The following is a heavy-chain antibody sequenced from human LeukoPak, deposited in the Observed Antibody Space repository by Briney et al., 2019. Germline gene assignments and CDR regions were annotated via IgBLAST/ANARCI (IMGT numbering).Heavy chain of an antibody. CDR3: ARNVAVAANFNY. D-gene: IGHD6-19*01. J-gene: IGHJ4*02. CDR1: GGSISSYY. CDR2: IYYSGST. V-gene: IGHV4-59*08. Sequence: SETLSLTCTVSGGSISSYYWSWIRQPPGKGLEWIGYIYYSGSTNYNPSLKSRVTISVDTSKNQFSLKLSSVTAADTAVYYCARNVAVAANFNYWGQGTLVTVSS.